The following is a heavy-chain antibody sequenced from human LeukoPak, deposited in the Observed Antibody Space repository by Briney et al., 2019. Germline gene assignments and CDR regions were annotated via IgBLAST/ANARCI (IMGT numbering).Heavy chain of an antibody. J-gene: IGHJ4*02. D-gene: IGHD4-17*01. CDR3: AATIKRDYGDTNLHY. CDR1: GGSVSGYY. Sequence: PSETLSLTCTVSGGSVSGYYWSRIRQPPGKGLEWIGYMYDRGNINYNPSLKSRVTLSQDMSKNQLSLKLRSVTAADSAVYYCAATIKRDYGDTNLHYWGQGVLVTVSS. CDR2: MYDRGNI. V-gene: IGHV4-59*02.